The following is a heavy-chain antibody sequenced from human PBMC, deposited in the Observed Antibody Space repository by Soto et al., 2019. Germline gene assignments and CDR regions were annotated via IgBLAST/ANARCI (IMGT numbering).Heavy chain of an antibody. V-gene: IGHV3-11*05. J-gene: IGHJ6*02. CDR2: ITSSSDYT. Sequence: QEQLVESGGGLVRPGGSLRLSCAASGFIFSAYYMTWMRQAPGKGLEWVSYITSSSDYTNYAGSVKGRFTISRDNAKNSLYLKINSLRVEDTAVYYCVREYYYGMDVWGQGTTVTVSS. CDR1: GFIFSAYY. CDR3: VREYYYGMDV.